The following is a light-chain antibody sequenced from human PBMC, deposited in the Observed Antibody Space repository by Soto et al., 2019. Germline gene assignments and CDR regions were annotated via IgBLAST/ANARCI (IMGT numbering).Light chain of an antibody. CDR3: QQYNAFSPWT. J-gene: IGKJ1*01. CDR1: QNINRW. V-gene: IGKV1-5*01. Sequence: DIQMTQSPSTRSASVGDRVTITCRASQNINRWLAWYQQKPGRAPKFLIYDASSLESGVPSRFSGSGSGTEFTLTITSLQPDDFGSYYCQQYNAFSPWTFGQGTKVDIK. CDR2: DAS.